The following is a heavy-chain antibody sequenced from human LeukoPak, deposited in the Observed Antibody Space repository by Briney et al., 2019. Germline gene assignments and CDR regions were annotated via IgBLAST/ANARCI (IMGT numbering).Heavy chain of an antibody. CDR1: GFIFSSYG. Sequence: GRSLRLSCAASGFIFSSYGMHWVRQAPGKGLEWVAVIWYDGSNKYYADSVKGRFTISRDNSKNTLYLQMNSLRAEDTAVYYCAKGRLRGYSYGYYFDYWGQGTLVTVSS. V-gene: IGHV3-33*06. J-gene: IGHJ4*02. CDR2: IWYDGSNK. CDR3: AKGRLRGYSYGYYFDY. D-gene: IGHD5-18*01.